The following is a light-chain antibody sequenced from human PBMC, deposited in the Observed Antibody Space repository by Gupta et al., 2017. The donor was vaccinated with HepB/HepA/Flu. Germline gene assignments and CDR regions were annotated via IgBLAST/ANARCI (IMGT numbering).Light chain of an antibody. J-gene: IGLJ2*01. V-gene: IGLV3-21*04. CDR3: QVWDGRSDLVG. CDR1: NIGSLS. CDR2: YNS. Sequence: SFVLTQPPSVSVAPGKTARLTCGGNNIGSLSVNWYQQRPGQAPVLVISYNSDRPSGIPERLAGYNSGNTANLNISRVEAGDEADDDGQVWDGRSDLVGVGGGTKM.